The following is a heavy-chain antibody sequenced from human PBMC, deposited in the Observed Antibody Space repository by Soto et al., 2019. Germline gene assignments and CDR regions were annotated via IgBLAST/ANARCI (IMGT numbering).Heavy chain of an antibody. D-gene: IGHD3-22*01. CDR3: AKDLTYYYDSGGYPDAFDI. CDR1: GFTFSSYG. V-gene: IGHV3-30*18. J-gene: IGHJ3*02. CDR2: ISYDGSNK. Sequence: GGSLRLSCAASGFTFSSYGMHWVRQAPGKGLEWVAVISYDGSNKYYADSVKGRFTISRDNSKNTLYLQMNSLRAEDTAVYYCAKDLTYYYDSGGYPDAFDIWGQGTMVTVSS.